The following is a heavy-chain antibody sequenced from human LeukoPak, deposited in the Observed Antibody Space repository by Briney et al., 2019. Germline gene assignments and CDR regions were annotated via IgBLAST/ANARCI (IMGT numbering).Heavy chain of an antibody. CDR1: GFTFSSYA. D-gene: IGHD3-22*01. V-gene: IGHV3-30*04. Sequence: GGSLRLSCAASGFTFSSYAMHWVRQAPGKGLEWVAVISYGGSNKYYADSVKGRFTISRDNSKNTLYLQMNSLRAEDTAVYYCAKAYYYDSSGLFDYWGQGTLVTVSS. CDR2: ISYGGSNK. J-gene: IGHJ4*02. CDR3: AKAYYYDSSGLFDY.